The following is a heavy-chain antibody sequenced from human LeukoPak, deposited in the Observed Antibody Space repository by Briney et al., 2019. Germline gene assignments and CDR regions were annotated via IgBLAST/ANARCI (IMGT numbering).Heavy chain of an antibody. D-gene: IGHD3-10*01. CDR2: IYYSGST. CDR3: ARIGSGSLFGMDV. V-gene: IGHV4-4*02. Sequence: SETLSLTCTVSGGPISSRNWWRWVRQPPGKELEWIGEIYYSGSTNYNPSLKRRVTMSVDKSKNQFSLMLSSVTAAYTAVYYCARIGSGSLFGMDVWGQGTTVTVSS. CDR1: GGPISSRNW. J-gene: IGHJ6*02.